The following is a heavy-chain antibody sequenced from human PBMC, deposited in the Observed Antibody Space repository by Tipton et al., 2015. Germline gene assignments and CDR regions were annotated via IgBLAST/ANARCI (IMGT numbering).Heavy chain of an antibody. CDR2: IKGDGSQR. CDR3: ARDTSVGAFALGY. D-gene: IGHD1-26*01. CDR1: GFIFSNYW. Sequence: SLRLSCAASGFIFSNYWMTWVRQAPGKVLEWVANIKGDGSQRYYADSVRGRFTISRDNAKNSLYLQVNSLRPEDTAVYYCARDTSVGAFALGYWGQGTLVTVSS. J-gene: IGHJ4*02. V-gene: IGHV3-7*01.